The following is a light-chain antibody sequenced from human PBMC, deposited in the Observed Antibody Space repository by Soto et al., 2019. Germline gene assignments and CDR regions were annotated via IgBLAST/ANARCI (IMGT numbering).Light chain of an antibody. CDR3: QQLHDYPIT. CDR2: AAS. J-gene: IGKJ5*01. V-gene: IGKV1-9*01. CDR1: QGIDSS. Sequence: ILLTQSPASVSASVGDRVTITCRASQGIDSSFAWYQEKPGKAPKLLIYAASSLQSGVPSRFSGSGSGTDFTLTISSLQPEDFAAYYCQQLHDYPITFGEGTQLEIK.